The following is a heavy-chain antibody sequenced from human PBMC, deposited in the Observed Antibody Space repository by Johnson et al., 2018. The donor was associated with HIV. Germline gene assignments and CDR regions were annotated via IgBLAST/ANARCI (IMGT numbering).Heavy chain of an antibody. D-gene: IGHD3-22*01. CDR1: GFIFSYYG. V-gene: IGHV3-NL1*01. CDR3: ARVGYYYDSSDAFDI. CDR2: IYSGGTT. J-gene: IGHJ3*02. Sequence: QVQLVESGGGVVQPGGSLRLSCAPSGFIFSYYGMHWVRQAPGKGLEWVSVIYSGGTTYYADSVKGRFTISRDNSKNSLYLQMNSLRAEDTAVYYCARVGYYYDSSDAFDIWGQGTMVTVSS.